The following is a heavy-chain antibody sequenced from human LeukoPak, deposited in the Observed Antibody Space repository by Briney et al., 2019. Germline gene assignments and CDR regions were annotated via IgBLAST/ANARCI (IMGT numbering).Heavy chain of an antibody. D-gene: IGHD4-23*01. V-gene: IGHV1-2*02. Sequence: ASVKVSCKASGYTFTGYYMHWVRQAPGQGLEWMGWINPNSGGTNYAQKFQGRVTMTRDTSISTAYMELSWLRSDNTALYYCATDYAGNSVPDYWGQGTLVTVSS. J-gene: IGHJ4*02. CDR1: GYTFTGYY. CDR2: INPNSGGT. CDR3: ATDYAGNSVPDY.